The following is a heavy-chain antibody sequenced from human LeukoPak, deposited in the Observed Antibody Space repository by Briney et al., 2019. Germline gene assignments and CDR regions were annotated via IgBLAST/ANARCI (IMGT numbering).Heavy chain of an antibody. Sequence: GGSLRLSCAASGFTFNTYWMHWARQDPGKGLVWVSRINSDGSNTIYTDSVKGRFTISRDNAKNSLYLQMNSLRPEDTALYYCARVRSRYIWGTPQWPFDMWGKGTMVTV. CDR2: INSDGSNT. D-gene: IGHD3-16*01. CDR3: ARVRSRYIWGTPQWPFDM. J-gene: IGHJ3*02. CDR1: GFTFNTYW. V-gene: IGHV3-74*01.